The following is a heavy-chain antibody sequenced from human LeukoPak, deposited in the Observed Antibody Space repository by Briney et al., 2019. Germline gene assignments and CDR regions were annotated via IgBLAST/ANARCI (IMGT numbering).Heavy chain of an antibody. J-gene: IGHJ4*02. CDR1: GFPFSSYG. Sequence: GGSLRLSCAASGFPFSSYGMHWVRQAPGKGLEWVARLVYDERIDYANSVKGRFSISRDNSKNTLFLDMSDLRVKDTAVYYCARDLSAAFDFWGQGVLVTVSS. CDR3: ARDLSAAFDF. D-gene: IGHD6-19*01. CDR2: LVYDERI. V-gene: IGHV3-33*01.